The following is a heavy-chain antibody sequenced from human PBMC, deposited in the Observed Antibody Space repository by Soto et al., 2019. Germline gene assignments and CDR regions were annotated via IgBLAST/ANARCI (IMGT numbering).Heavy chain of an antibody. J-gene: IGHJ6*02. CDR2: ISAYSGNT. CDR3: ARERERPRGYSHGPDMDV. CDR1: GYTFTSYG. Sequence: ASVKVSCKASGYTFTSYGISWVRQAPGQGLEWMGWISAYSGNTKSAQKLQGRVTMTTDTSTSTAYMELRSLTSDDTAVYYCARERERPRGYSHGPDMDVWGRGTTVTVSS. V-gene: IGHV1-18*01. D-gene: IGHD5-18*01.